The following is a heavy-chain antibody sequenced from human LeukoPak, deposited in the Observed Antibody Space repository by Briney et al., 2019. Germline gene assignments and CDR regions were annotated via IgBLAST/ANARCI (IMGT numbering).Heavy chain of an antibody. CDR3: ASFRSEYRPA. D-gene: IGHD2/OR15-2a*01. J-gene: IGHJ4*02. Sequence: GGSLRLSCVASGFNFTRYNVNWVRQAPGKGLEWLSSILSTDSTFYADSVKGRFTTSRDHAKNSMFLQMNGLRVDDTAVYYCASFRSEYRPAWGQGTLVTVSS. CDR2: ILSTDST. V-gene: IGHV3-21*01. CDR1: GFNFTRYN.